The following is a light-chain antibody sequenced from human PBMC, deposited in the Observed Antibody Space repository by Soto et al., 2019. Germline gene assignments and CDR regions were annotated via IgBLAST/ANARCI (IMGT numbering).Light chain of an antibody. CDR2: DGY. Sequence: EIVLTQSPGTLSLSPGERATLSCRASQSVSSSYLAWYQQKPGQAPRLLIYDGYYRATDTPPRFSGSGSGTDFTLTISSLEPEDFVVYYCQQRSNWPRTFGQGTKVDIK. V-gene: IGKV3D-20*02. CDR3: QQRSNWPRT. CDR1: QSVSSSY. J-gene: IGKJ1*01.